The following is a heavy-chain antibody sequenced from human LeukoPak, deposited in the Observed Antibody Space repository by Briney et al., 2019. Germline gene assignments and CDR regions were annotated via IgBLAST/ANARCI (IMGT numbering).Heavy chain of an antibody. V-gene: IGHV4-61*02. CDR1: GGSISSGSYY. CDR3: ARDGYSYGAVFDY. J-gene: IGHJ4*02. Sequence: SETLSLPCTVSGGSISSGSYYWSWIRQPAGKGLEWIGRIYISGSTSYNPSLKSRVTISVDTSKNQFSLKLSSVTAADTAVYYCARDGYSYGAVFDYWGQGTLVTVSS. CDR2: IYISGST. D-gene: IGHD5-18*01.